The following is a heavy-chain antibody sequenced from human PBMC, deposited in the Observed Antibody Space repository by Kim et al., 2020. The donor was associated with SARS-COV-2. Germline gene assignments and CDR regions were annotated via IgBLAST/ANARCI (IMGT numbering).Heavy chain of an antibody. CDR3: ARAQESWERNYYYGMDV. J-gene: IGHJ6*02. CDR1: GFTFSSYG. D-gene: IGHD3-16*01. V-gene: IGHV3-33*01. CDR2: IWYDGSNK. Sequence: GGSLRLSCAASGFTFSSYGMHWVRQAPGKGLEWVAVIWYDGSNKYYADSVKGRFTISRDNSKNTLYLQMNSLRAEDTAVYYCARAQESWERNYYYGMDVWGQGTTVTVSS.